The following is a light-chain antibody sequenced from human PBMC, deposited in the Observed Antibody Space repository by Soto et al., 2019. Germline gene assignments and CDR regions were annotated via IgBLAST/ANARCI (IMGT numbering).Light chain of an antibody. Sequence: GDRVTITCRASQGIGVYLAWFQQKPGKVPKLLTYAASALQSGVPSRFSGSGSGTDVTLTISSLQPEDIATYYCHKYNSAALAFSGGTRVDIK. J-gene: IGKJ4*01. CDR1: QGIGVY. CDR2: AAS. V-gene: IGKV1-27*01. CDR3: HKYNSAALA.